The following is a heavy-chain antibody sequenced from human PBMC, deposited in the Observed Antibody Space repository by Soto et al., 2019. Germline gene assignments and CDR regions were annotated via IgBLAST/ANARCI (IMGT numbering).Heavy chain of an antibody. Sequence: KPSETLSLTCTVSAGSISSYYWSWIRQPPGKGLEWIGYMYYSGSTNYNPSLQSRVTLSVDTSKNQFSLRLSSVTAADTAVYYCARGQVGYCSSASCYFYFDYWGQGALVTVSS. CDR3: ARGQVGYCSSASCYFYFDY. V-gene: IGHV4-59*01. D-gene: IGHD2-2*01. CDR1: AGSISSYY. J-gene: IGHJ4*02. CDR2: MYYSGST.